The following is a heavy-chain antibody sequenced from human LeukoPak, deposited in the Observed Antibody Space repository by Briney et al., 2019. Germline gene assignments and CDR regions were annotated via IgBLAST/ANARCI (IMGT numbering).Heavy chain of an antibody. Sequence: SETLSLTCTVSGGSISSGSSYWSWIRQPPGKGLEWIGYIYHSVSTYYNPSLKSRVTISVDKSKNQFSLKLSSVTAADTAVYFCAGDYGDYYFDYWGQGTLVTVSS. J-gene: IGHJ4*02. CDR1: GGSISSGSSY. D-gene: IGHD4-17*01. CDR2: IYHSVST. CDR3: AGDYGDYYFDY. V-gene: IGHV4-30-2*01.